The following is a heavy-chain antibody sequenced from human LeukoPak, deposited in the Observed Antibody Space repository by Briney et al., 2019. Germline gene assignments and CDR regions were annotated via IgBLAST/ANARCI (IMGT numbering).Heavy chain of an antibody. Sequence: PSETLSLTCTVFGDSIRSFYWSWIRQPPGKGLEWIGYIYYSGSTNYNPSLESRVTISMDTSKNQFSLKLTSVTAADTAVYYCARYGYSSGFYSFDYWGQGTLVTVSS. V-gene: IGHV4-59*01. J-gene: IGHJ4*02. CDR2: IYYSGST. CDR1: GDSIRSFY. CDR3: ARYGYSSGFYSFDY. D-gene: IGHD6-19*01.